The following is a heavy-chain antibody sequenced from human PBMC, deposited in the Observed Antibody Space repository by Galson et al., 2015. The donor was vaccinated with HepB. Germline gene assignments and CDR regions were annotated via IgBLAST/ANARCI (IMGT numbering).Heavy chain of an antibody. J-gene: IGHJ6*02. CDR3: ARAMAPYYYYYGMDV. V-gene: IGHV4-59*01. CDR2: IYYSGST. D-gene: IGHD3-10*01. CDR1: GGSISSYY. Sequence: LSLTCTVSGGSISSYYWSWIRQPPGKGLEWIGYIYYSGSTNYNPSLKSRVTISVDTSKNQFSLKLSSVTAADTAVYYCARAMAPYYYYYGMDVWGQGTTVTVS.